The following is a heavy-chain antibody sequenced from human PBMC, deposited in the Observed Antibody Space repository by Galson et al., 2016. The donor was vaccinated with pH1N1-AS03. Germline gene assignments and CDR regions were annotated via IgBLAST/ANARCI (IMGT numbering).Heavy chain of an antibody. CDR3: AREAEHYYYALDV. V-gene: IGHV3-66*01. J-gene: IGHJ6*02. CDR1: AFPLRNYA. Sequence: SLRLSCAASAFPLRNYALRWVRQAPGKGLEWVSTLGSGGDTHYADSVKGRFTISRDKSKNTVYLQMGSLRPEDVAVYYCAREAEHYYYALDVWGQGTTVTVSS. CDR2: LGSGGDT.